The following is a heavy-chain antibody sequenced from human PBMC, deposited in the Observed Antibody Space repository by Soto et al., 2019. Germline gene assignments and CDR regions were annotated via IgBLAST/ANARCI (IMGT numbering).Heavy chain of an antibody. CDR2: IYYSGST. CDR1: GGSISSYY. CDR3: ARYSSDYGDYSFDY. Sequence: KAAETLSLTCTVPGGSISSYYWSWIRQPPGKGLEWIGYIYYSGSTNYNPSLKSRVTISVDTSKNQFSLKLSSVTAADTAVYYCARYSSDYGDYSFDYWGQGTLVTVSS. D-gene: IGHD4-17*01. J-gene: IGHJ4*02. V-gene: IGHV4-59*01.